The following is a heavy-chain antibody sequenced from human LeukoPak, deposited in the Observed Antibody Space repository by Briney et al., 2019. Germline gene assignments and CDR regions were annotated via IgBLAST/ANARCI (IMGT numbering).Heavy chain of an antibody. CDR3: ARDSYYYDSSGRRRLDY. V-gene: IGHV1-18*01. CDR1: GYTFTSYG. CDR2: ISAYNGNT. J-gene: IGHJ4*02. Sequence: ASVKVSCKASGYTFTSYGISWVRQAPGQGLEWMGWISAYNGNTNYAQKLQGRVTMTTDTSTSTAYMELRSLRSDDTAVYYCARDSYYYDSSGRRRLDYWGQGTLVTVSS. D-gene: IGHD3-22*01.